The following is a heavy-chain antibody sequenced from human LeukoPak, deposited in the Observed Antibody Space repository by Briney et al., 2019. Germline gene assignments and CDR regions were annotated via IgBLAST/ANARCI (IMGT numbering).Heavy chain of an antibody. CDR1: GFTFSSYW. D-gene: IGHD3-16*01. CDR3: AKDFHRLGEFDAFDI. J-gene: IGHJ3*02. V-gene: IGHV3-7*03. Sequence: GGSLRLSCAASGFTFSSYWMSWVRQAPGKGLEWVANIKKDGSEKYYVASVKGRFTISRDNAKTSLYLQMNSLRAEDTALYYCAKDFHRLGEFDAFDIWGQGTMVTVSS. CDR2: IKKDGSEK.